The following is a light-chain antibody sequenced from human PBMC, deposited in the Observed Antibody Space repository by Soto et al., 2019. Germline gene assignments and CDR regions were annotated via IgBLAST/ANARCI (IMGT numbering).Light chain of an antibody. Sequence: VLTQSPATLSLSPGERATLSCRASQSVNTYLAWYQQKPGQAPRLVIYGASTRATGLPARFSGSGSGTEFTLTISSLQSEDFAVYYCQQYNNWPKMFGQGTKVDIK. V-gene: IGKV3-15*01. CDR3: QQYNNWPKM. CDR2: GAS. J-gene: IGKJ1*01. CDR1: QSVNTY.